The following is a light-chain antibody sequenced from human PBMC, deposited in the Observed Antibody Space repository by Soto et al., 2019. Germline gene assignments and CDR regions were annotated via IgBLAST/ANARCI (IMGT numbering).Light chain of an antibody. CDR1: SSDVGNYNR. CDR3: NSYTTSSTYV. J-gene: IGLJ1*01. CDR2: EVN. Sequence: QSVLTQPPSVCGSPGQSVTISCTGTSSDVGNYNRVSWYQQPPGTAPKLTIYEVNNRPSGVPDRFSGSKSGNTASLTISGLQAEDEADYYCNSYTTSSTYVLGTGTKVTVL. V-gene: IGLV2-18*02.